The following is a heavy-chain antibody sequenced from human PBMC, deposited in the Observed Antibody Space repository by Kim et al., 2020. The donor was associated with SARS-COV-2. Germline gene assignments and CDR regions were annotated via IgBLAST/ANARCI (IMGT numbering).Heavy chain of an antibody. D-gene: IGHD1-1*01. CDR3: ARAWSQNWKFDP. Sequence: SVKVSCKASGGTFSSYAISWVRQAPGQGLEWMGRIIPILGIANYAQKFQGRVTITADKSTSTAYMELSSLRSEDTAVYYCARAWSQNWKFDPWGQGTLVTVSS. CDR1: GGTFSSYA. CDR2: IIPILGIA. J-gene: IGHJ5*02. V-gene: IGHV1-69*04.